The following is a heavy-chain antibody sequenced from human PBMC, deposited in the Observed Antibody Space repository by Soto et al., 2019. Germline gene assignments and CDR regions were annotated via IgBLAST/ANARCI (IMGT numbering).Heavy chain of an antibody. J-gene: IGHJ6*02. CDR3: GRVSSSIVVIPDFGMDV. V-gene: IGHV1-18*04. CDR1: GYSFFTHG. D-gene: IGHD2-21*01. Sequence: ASVKVSCKASGYSFFTHGITWVRQTPGHGLEWLGWISPKNGNTRYSQILQGRVSMATDTSTSTVYMELTNLRSDDSAVYYCGRVSSSIVVIPDFGMDVWGQGTTVTVSS. CDR2: ISPKNGNT.